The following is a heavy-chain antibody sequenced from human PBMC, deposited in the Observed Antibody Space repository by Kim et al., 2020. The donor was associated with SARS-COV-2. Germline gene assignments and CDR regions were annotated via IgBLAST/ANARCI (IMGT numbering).Heavy chain of an antibody. CDR3: ARFASGWYVPPHNYFYYYMDV. Sequence: ASVKVSCKASGYTFANNGITWVRQAPGQGLEWMGWISPYNGATSYAQKFQGRVTLTTDTSTTTVSMDLRSLTSDDTAMYYCARFASGWYVPPHNYFYYYMDVWGKGTAVTVSS. J-gene: IGHJ6*03. CDR2: ISPYNGAT. D-gene: IGHD6-19*01. V-gene: IGHV1-18*01. CDR1: GYTFANNG.